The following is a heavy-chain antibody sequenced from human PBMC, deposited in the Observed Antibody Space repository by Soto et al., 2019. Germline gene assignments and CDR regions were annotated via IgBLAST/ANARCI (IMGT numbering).Heavy chain of an antibody. Sequence: ASVKVSCKASGYTFTSYDISWVRQAPGQGLEWMGWISAHNGNTNYAQKLQGRVTMTTDTSTSTAYMELRSLRSDDTAVYYCARPTAGSGAFDLWGQGTMVTVSS. CDR3: ARPTAGSGAFDL. D-gene: IGHD6-13*01. CDR1: GYTFTSYD. V-gene: IGHV1-18*01. J-gene: IGHJ3*01. CDR2: ISAHNGNT.